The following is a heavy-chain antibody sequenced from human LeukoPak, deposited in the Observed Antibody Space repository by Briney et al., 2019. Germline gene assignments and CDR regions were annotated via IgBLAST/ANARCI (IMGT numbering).Heavy chain of an antibody. CDR3: ARQVGYCSDGSCYFDS. Sequence: PGGSLRLSCAASGFTFSSYSMNWVRQAPGKGLEWVSYISSSSSTIYYADSVKGRFTISRDNSKNTLYLQMNTLRDEDTAVYYCARQVGYCSDGSCYFDSWGQGTLVTVSS. V-gene: IGHV3-48*02. D-gene: IGHD2-15*01. CDR2: ISSSSSTI. J-gene: IGHJ4*02. CDR1: GFTFSSYS.